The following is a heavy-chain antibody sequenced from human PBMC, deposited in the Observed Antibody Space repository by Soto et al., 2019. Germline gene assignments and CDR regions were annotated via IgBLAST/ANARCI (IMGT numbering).Heavy chain of an antibody. CDR2: IWSAGLT. Sequence: GGSLRLSCAASGFTVSSKYMNWVRQAPGKGLEWVSIIWSAGLTYYADSVRGRFTISRDISKNTLSLQMDNLRAEDSAIYYCARELPPDLWGQGTLVTVSS. V-gene: IGHV3-53*01. D-gene: IGHD2-15*01. CDR1: GFTVSSKY. CDR3: ARELPPDL. J-gene: IGHJ5*02.